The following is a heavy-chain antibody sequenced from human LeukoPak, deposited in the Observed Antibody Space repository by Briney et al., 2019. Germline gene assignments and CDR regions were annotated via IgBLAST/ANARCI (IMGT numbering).Heavy chain of an antibody. CDR2: ISYDGSKK. J-gene: IGHJ4*02. CDR3: AKEAQSYYYDNSGFDY. CDR1: GFTFSSYG. D-gene: IGHD3-22*01. V-gene: IGHV3-30*18. Sequence: GRSLRLSCAASGFTFSSYGMHWVRQAPGKGLEWVAVISYDGSKKYYTDSMKGQFTISRDNSKNTLYLQMNSLRAEDTAVYYCAKEAQSYYYDNSGFDYWGQGTLVTVSS.